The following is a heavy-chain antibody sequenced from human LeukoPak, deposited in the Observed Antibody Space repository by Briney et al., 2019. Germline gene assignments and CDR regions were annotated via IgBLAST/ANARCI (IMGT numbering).Heavy chain of an antibody. CDR3: ARAGGLLSYYFDY. CDR1: GFTVSSNY. V-gene: IGHV3-53*01. D-gene: IGHD3-10*01. J-gene: IGHJ4*02. CDR2: IYSGGST. Sequence: GGSLRLSCAASGFTVSSNYMSWVRQAPGKGLEWVSVIYSGGSTYYADSVKGRFTISRDNSKNTLYLQMNSLRAEDTAVYYCARAGGLLSYYFDYWGQGTLVTVSS.